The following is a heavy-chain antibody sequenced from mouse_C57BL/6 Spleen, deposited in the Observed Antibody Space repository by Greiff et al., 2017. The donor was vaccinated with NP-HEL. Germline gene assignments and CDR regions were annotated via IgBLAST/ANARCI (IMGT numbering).Heavy chain of an antibody. CDR2: ISDGGSYT. V-gene: IGHV5-4*03. J-gene: IGHJ3*01. D-gene: IGHD2-4*01. CDR3: ARGSRDYDYACFAY. CDR1: GFTFSSYA. Sequence: EVKLVESGGGLVKPGGSLKLSCAASGFTFSSYAMSWVRQTPEKRLEWVATISDGGSYTYYPDNVKGRFTISRDNAKNNLYLQMSHLKSEDTAMYYCARGSRDYDYACFAYWGQGTLVTVAA.